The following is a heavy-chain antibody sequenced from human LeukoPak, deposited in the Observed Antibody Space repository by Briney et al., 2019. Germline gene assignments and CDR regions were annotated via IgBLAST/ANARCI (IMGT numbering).Heavy chain of an antibody. CDR3: ARDLAAGYYYYYYGMDV. CDR1: GFTFSSYG. CDR2: IWYDGSNK. Sequence: QSGGSLRLFCAASGFTFSSYGMHWVRQAPGKGLEWVAVIWYDGSNKYYADSVKGRFTISRDNSKNTLYLQMNSLRAEDTAVYYCARDLAAGYYYYYYGMDVWGQGTTVTVSS. D-gene: IGHD2-15*01. J-gene: IGHJ6*02. V-gene: IGHV3-33*01.